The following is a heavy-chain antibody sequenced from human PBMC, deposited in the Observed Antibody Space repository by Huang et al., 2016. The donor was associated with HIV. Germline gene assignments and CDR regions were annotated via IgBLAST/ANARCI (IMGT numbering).Heavy chain of an antibody. Sequence: QVQLVESGAELKKPGASVRVSCKVSVYTVSELSLHWVRQAPEKGLEWMGGFDPEEGETSYAKRWQGRVTRTEDKSTDTAYMELSSLRPEDTAVYYWATSTPDVGAGVLRSAFDIWGQGTMVTVSS. CDR2: FDPEEGET. CDR1: VYTVSELS. J-gene: IGHJ3*02. CDR3: ATSTPDVGAGVLRSAFDI. D-gene: IGHD2-15*01. V-gene: IGHV1-24*01.